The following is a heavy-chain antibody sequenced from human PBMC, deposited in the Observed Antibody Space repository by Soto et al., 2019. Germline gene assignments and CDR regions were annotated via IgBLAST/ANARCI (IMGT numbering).Heavy chain of an antibody. CDR2: INHSGTT. Sequence: QVQLQQWGAGLLKPSETLSLTCAVYGGSFSGYYCSWIRQPPGKGLEWIGEINHSGTTNYNPSLKGRVTISVDTSKNQFSLKLSSVNAADTAVYYCARVGVRDGDYGVSRFDPWGQGTLVTVSS. J-gene: IGHJ5*02. CDR3: ARVGVRDGDYGVSRFDP. V-gene: IGHV4-34*01. D-gene: IGHD4-17*01. CDR1: GGSFSGYY.